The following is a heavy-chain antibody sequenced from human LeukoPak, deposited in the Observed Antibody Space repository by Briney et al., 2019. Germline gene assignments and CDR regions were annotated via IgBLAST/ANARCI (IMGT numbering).Heavy chain of an antibody. J-gene: IGHJ4*02. CDR3: TRRPYSSSWYYFDY. V-gene: IGHV3-11*04. D-gene: IGHD6-13*01. CDR2: ISSSGSTI. Sequence: TGGSLRLSCAASGFTFSDYYMSWIRQAPGKGLEWVSYISSSGSTIYYADSVEGRFTISRDNAKNSLYLQMSSLRVEDTAVYYCTRRPYSSSWYYFDYWGQGTLVTVSS. CDR1: GFTFSDYY.